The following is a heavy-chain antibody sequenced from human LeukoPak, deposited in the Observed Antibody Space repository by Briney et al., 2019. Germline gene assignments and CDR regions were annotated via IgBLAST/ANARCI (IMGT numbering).Heavy chain of an antibody. D-gene: IGHD2-2*01. V-gene: IGHV3-30-3*01. J-gene: IGHJ4*02. CDR1: GFTFSSYA. CDR3: ARDRIVVVPADGGLDY. CDR2: ISYDGSNK. Sequence: PGGSLRLSCAASGFTFSSYAMHWVRQAPGKGLEWVAVISYDGSNKYYADSVKGRFTISRDNSKNTLYLQMNSLRAEDTAVYYCARDRIVVVPADGGLDYWGQGTLVTVSS.